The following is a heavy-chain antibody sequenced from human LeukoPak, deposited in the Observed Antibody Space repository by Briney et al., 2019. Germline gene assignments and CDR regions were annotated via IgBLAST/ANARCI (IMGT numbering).Heavy chain of an antibody. CDR1: GFTVSSNY. D-gene: IGHD6-19*01. CDR2: IYSGGST. J-gene: IGHJ4*02. Sequence: GGSLRLSCAASGFTVSSNYMSWVRQAPGKGLEWVSVIYSGGSTYYADSVKGRFTISRDNSKNTLYLQMNSLRAEDTAVYYCARGQWLEYYFDYWGQGTLVTVSS. CDR3: ARGQWLEYYFDY. V-gene: IGHV3-53*01.